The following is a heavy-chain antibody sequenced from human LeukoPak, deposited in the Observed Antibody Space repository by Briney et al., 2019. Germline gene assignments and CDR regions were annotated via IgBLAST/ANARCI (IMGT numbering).Heavy chain of an antibody. CDR1: GFIFSFYG. CDR2: IRSDGSIK. Sequence: GGPLRLSCASSGFIFSFYGMHWARQAPGKGLEWVAFIRSDGSIKYYADSVKGRFTISRDNSKNTLYLQMNSLRTEDTAVYYCATGILSGSRFDYWGQGTLVTVSS. J-gene: IGHJ4*02. D-gene: IGHD1-26*01. V-gene: IGHV3-30*02. CDR3: ATGILSGSRFDY.